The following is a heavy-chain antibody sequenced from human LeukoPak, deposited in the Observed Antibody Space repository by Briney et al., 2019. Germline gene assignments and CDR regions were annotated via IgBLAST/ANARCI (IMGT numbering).Heavy chain of an antibody. CDR1: GFTFDDYA. CDR3: AKGHCSGGSCFDWFDP. D-gene: IGHD2-15*01. Sequence: RSGRSLRLSCAASGFTFDDYAMHWVRQAPGKGLEWVSGIRWNSGSIGYADSVKGRFTISRDNAKNSLYLQMNSLRAEDTALYYCAKGHCSGGSCFDWFDPWGQGTLVTVSS. J-gene: IGHJ5*02. V-gene: IGHV3-9*01. CDR2: IRWNSGSI.